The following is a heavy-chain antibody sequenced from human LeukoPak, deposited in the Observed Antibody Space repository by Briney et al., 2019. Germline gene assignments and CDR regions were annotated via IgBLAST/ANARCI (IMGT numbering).Heavy chain of an antibody. CDR3: ARDVAAAAVYYFDY. CDR1: GFTFSGYA. D-gene: IGHD6-13*01. Sequence: PGGSLRLSCAASGFTFSGYAMHWVRQAPGKGPEWVTVIARDGKDKHHADSVKGRFTISRDNSKNTLYLQMNSLRTEDTAVYYCARDVAAAAVYYFDYWGQGTLVTVSS. CDR2: IARDGKDK. J-gene: IGHJ4*02. V-gene: IGHV3-30*04.